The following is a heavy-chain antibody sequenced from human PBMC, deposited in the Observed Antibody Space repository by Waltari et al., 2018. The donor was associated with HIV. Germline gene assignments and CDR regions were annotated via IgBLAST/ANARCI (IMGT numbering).Heavy chain of an antibody. D-gene: IGHD2-2*01. CDR1: GNSFSGYY. CDR3: VSSYQRSTGHASAFDI. CDR2: SNPNTGGA. Sequence: QLVQSGAEIKKPGDSVRVSCKSSGNSFSGYYIHWVRQTTAYEFEWLGWSNPNTGGANYAQKCQGRVTRISDTSVTATYMNLTALTSADTAVYFYVSSYQRSTGHASAFDIWGQGTVISVSS. V-gene: IGHV1-2*02. J-gene: IGHJ3*02.